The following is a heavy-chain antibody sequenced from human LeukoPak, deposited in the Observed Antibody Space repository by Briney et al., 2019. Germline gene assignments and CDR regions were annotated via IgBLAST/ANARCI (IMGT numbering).Heavy chain of an antibody. CDR3: ARVPYDFWSGYRPRGMDV. CDR1: GGSFSGYY. Sequence: PSETLSLTCAVYGGSFSGYYWSWIRQPPGKGLEWIGEINHSGGTNYNPSLKSRVTISVDTSKNQFSLKLSSVTAADTAVYYCARVPYDFWSGYRPRGMDVWGQGTTVTVSS. J-gene: IGHJ6*02. V-gene: IGHV4-34*01. D-gene: IGHD3-3*01. CDR2: INHSGGT.